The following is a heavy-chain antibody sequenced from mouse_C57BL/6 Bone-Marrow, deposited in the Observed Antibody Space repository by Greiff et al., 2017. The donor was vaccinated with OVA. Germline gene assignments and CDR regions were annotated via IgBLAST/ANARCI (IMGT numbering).Heavy chain of an antibody. J-gene: IGHJ3*01. D-gene: IGHD4-1*01. CDR1: GFSLTSYG. Sequence: VQLVESGPGLVQPSQSLSITCTVSGFSLTSYGVHWVRQSPGKGLEWLGGIWSGGSTDYNAAFISRLSISKDNSKSQVFFKMNSLQADDTAIYYCARNYGGLGREGFAYWGQGTLVTVSA. CDR3: ARNYGGLGREGFAY. CDR2: IWSGGST. V-gene: IGHV2-2*01.